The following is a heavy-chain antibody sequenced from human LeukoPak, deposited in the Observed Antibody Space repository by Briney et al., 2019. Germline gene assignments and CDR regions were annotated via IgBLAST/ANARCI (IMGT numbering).Heavy chain of an antibody. Sequence: PSETLSLTCAVYGGSFSGYYWSWIRQPPGKGLEWIGEINHSGSTNYNPPLKSRVTISVDTSKNQFSLKLSSVTAADTAVYYCARGSRFTMVRGVIKSGVPNWFDPWGQGTLVTVSS. CDR1: GGSFSGYY. CDR2: INHSGST. CDR3: ARGSRFTMVRGVIKSGVPNWFDP. V-gene: IGHV4-34*01. D-gene: IGHD3-10*01. J-gene: IGHJ5*02.